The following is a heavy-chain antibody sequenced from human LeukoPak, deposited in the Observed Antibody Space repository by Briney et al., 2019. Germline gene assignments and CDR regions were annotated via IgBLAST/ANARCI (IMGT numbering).Heavy chain of an antibody. J-gene: IGHJ4*02. CDR2: IYYSGST. V-gene: IGHV4-59*01. CDR1: GGSITGYY. D-gene: IGHD4-17*01. Sequence: SETLSLTCTVSGGSITGYYWSWIRQPPGKGLEWIGFIYYSGSTNYNPSLKSRVTISVDTSKKQFSLKLTSVTSADTAVYYCVRDRGAQDYGEDYSDYWGQGTLVIVSS. CDR3: VRDRGAQDYGEDYSDY.